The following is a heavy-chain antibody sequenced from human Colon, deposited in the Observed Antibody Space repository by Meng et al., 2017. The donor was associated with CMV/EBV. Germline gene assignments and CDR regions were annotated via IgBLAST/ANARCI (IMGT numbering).Heavy chain of an antibody. D-gene: IGHD3-16*01. V-gene: IGHV4-61*01. J-gene: IGHJ5*02. Sequence: SETLSLTCTISVGSVNGGSNYWSWSRRPPGKGLEWIGYISYSGSTHYNPSLKSRVTMSVDLSKKQISLKVSSVTAADTAVYYCARGGKIISSSDNDKWFDAWGQGTLVTVSS. CDR1: VGSVNGGSNY. CDR3: ARGGKIISSSDNDKWFDA. CDR2: ISYSGST.